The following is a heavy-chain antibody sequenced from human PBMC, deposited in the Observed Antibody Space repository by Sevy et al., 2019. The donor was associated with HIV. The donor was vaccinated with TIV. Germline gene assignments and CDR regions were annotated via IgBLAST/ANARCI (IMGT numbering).Heavy chain of an antibody. CDR2: MHYSGST. CDR1: GGSIGSYY. D-gene: IGHD6-19*01. Sequence: SETLSLTCTVSGGSIGSYYWSWIRQPPGKGLEWIAYMHYSGSTNHNPSLKSGVTVSLVTSKNRFSVQLTSVTAADTAVYYCARAARVAVAGIYYFDIWGQGTLVTVSS. J-gene: IGHJ4*02. V-gene: IGHV4-59*01. CDR3: ARAARVAVAGIYYFDI.